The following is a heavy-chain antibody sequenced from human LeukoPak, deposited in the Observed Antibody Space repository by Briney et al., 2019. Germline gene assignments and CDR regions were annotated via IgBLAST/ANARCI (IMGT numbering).Heavy chain of an antibody. CDR2: LYHSGTT. CDR3: ARVEVPRDINDWYFDL. J-gene: IGHJ2*01. CDR1: GYSIAHGFF. D-gene: IGHD2-15*01. V-gene: IGHV4-38-2*02. Sequence: SATLSLTCTVSGYSIAHGFFWAWIRQPPGGGLEWIGSLYHSGTTYYNTSLKSRISTSVDTSKNQFSLKLRLVTAADTAVYYCARVEVPRDINDWYFDLWGRGTLVTVSS.